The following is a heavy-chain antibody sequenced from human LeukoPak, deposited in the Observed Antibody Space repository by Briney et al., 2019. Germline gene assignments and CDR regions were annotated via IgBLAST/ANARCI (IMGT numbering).Heavy chain of an antibody. CDR2: ITSSGDGT. CDR3: AKDRPNYYGSNGHYYRRDGDY. Sequence: GGSLRLSCAASGFTFSIHAMSWVRQAPGKGLRWVSSITSSGDGTYYADSVKGRFTISRDNSENMLYLQMNSLRVEDTAVYFCAKDRPNYYGSNGHYYRRDGDYWGQGTLVTVSS. CDR1: GFTFSIHA. J-gene: IGHJ4*02. V-gene: IGHV3-23*01. D-gene: IGHD3-22*01.